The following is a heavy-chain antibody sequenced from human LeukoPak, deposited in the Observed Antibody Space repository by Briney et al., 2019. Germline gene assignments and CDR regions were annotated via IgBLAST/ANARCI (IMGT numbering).Heavy chain of an antibody. CDR3: AKSGGRGYYDSSGYYKEHAFDI. Sequence: PGGSLRLSCAASGFTFSDYYRSWIRQAPGKGLEWVSYISSSGSTIYYADSVKGRFTISRDNAKNSLYLQMNSLRAEDTAVYYCAKSGGRGYYDSSGYYKEHAFDIWGQGTMVTVSS. V-gene: IGHV3-11*01. D-gene: IGHD3-22*01. J-gene: IGHJ3*02. CDR2: ISSSGSTI. CDR1: GFTFSDYY.